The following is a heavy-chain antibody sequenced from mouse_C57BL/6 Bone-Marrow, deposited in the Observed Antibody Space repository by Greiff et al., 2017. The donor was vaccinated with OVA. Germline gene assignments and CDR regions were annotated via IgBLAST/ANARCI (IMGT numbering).Heavy chain of an antibody. J-gene: IGHJ4*01. Sequence: VQLQQSGAELVRPGASVKLSCTASGFNIKDAYMHWVKQRPEQGLEWIGWIDPENGDTEYASKFQGKATITADTSSNTADLQLSSLTSEDTAVYYCTGVVEAMDYWGQGTSVTVSS. CDR2: IDPENGDT. CDR3: TGVVEAMDY. CDR1: GFNIKDAY. V-gene: IGHV14-4*01. D-gene: IGHD1-1*01.